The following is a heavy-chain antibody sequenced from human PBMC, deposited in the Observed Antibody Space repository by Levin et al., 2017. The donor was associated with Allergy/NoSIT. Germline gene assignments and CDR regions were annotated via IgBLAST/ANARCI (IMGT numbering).Heavy chain of an antibody. Sequence: ASVKVSCKASGYTFTSYGISWVRQAPGQGLEWMGWISAYNGNTNYAQKLQGRVTMTTDTSTSTAYMELRSLRSDDTAVYYCARGSQWLVPYYYYGMDVWGQGTTVTVSS. CDR2: ISAYNGNT. CDR1: GYTFTSYG. D-gene: IGHD6-19*01. J-gene: IGHJ6*02. V-gene: IGHV1-18*01. CDR3: ARGSQWLVPYYYYGMDV.